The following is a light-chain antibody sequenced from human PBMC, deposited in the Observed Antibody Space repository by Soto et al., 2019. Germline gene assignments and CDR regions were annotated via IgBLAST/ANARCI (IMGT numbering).Light chain of an antibody. CDR2: QVT. CDR3: MSYAGGNRFV. J-gene: IGLJ1*01. Sequence: SALTQPPSPSRSPGQSVTLSCAGTINYVGGYNYVSWYQQHPGKVPQLMIYQVTKRPSGVPDRFSASKSDTTASLTISGLQAEDEGDYYCMSYAGGNRFVFGTGTKVTV. V-gene: IGLV2-8*01. CDR1: INYVGGYNY.